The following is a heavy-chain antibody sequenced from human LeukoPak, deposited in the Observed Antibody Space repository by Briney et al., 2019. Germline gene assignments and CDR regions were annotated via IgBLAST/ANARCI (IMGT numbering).Heavy chain of an antibody. D-gene: IGHD6-6*01. CDR2: ISWNSGSI. CDR3: AKEASIAARRLYYFDY. CDR1: GFAFDDHA. V-gene: IGHV3-9*01. J-gene: IGHJ4*02. Sequence: GGSLRLSCAASGFAFDDHAMHWVRQAPGKGLEWVSGISWNSGSIGYADSVKGRFTISRDNAKNSLYLQMNSLRAEDTALYYCAKEASIAARRLYYFDYWGQGTLVTVSS.